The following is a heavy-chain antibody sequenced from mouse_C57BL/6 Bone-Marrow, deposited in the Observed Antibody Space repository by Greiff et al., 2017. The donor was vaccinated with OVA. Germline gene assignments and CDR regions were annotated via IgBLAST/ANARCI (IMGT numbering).Heavy chain of an antibody. CDR2: IWWDDDK. V-gene: IGHV8-8*01. CDR1: GFSLSTFGMG. CDR3: ARGYYSNSSWFAY. D-gene: IGHD2-5*01. Sequence: QVTLKVSGPGILQPSQSLSLTCSFSGFSLSTFGMGVGWIRQPSGKGLEWLAHIWWDDDKYYNPALKSRPTISKDTSKNQIFLKIANVDTADTATYYCARGYYSNSSWFAYWGQGTLVTVSA. J-gene: IGHJ3*01.